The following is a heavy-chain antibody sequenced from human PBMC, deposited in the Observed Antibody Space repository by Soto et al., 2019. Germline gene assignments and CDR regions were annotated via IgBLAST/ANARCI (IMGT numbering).Heavy chain of an antibody. D-gene: IGHD4-17*01. CDR1: GGSIRNYY. J-gene: IGHJ6*02. Sequence: LSLTCTVSGGSIRNYYWSWIRQPPGKGLEWIGYVYSSGSTHYNPSLQSRVTISVDTSKNQFSLKLSSVTAADTAVYYCRVWDGDASFYYYYGMDVWGQGTTVTVSS. V-gene: IGHV4-4*08. CDR3: RVWDGDASFYYYYGMDV. CDR2: VYSSGST.